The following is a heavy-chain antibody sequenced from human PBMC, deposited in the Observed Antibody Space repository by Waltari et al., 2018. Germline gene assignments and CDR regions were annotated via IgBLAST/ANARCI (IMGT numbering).Heavy chain of an antibody. D-gene: IGHD2-21*01. V-gene: IGHV4-34*01. CDR3: ARAHPCCGSRYYYYMDV. CDR1: GGSFSGYY. Sequence: QVQLQQWGAGLLKPSETLSLTCAVYGGSFSGYYWSWIRQPPGKGLEWIGEINHSGSNNYNPSLKSRVTISVDTSKNQFSLKLSSVTAADTAVYYCARAHPCCGSRYYYYMDVWGKGTTVTVSS. CDR2: INHSGSN. J-gene: IGHJ6*03.